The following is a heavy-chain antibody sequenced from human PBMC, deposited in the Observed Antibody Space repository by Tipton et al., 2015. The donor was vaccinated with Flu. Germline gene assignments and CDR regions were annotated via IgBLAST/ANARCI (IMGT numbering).Heavy chain of an antibody. CDR2: IYYSGST. D-gene: IGHD6-6*01. CDR3: AREKSSIAARAPGGFDY. CDR1: GGSISSYY. Sequence: TLSLTCTVSGGSISSYYWSWIRQPPGKGLEWIGYIYYSGSTNYNPPLKSRVTISEDTSKNQFSLKLSSVTAADTAVYYLAREKSSIAARAPGGFDYWGQGTLVTVSS. V-gene: IGHV4-59*01. J-gene: IGHJ4*02.